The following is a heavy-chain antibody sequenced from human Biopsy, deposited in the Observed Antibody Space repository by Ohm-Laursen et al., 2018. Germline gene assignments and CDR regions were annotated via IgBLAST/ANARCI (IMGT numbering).Heavy chain of an antibody. CDR3: AKCMTGGSNYYFHH. V-gene: IGHV3-33*06. Sequence: SLRLSCAASGLTFSSYGMHWVRQAPGKGLEWVAAIWYDGSNKNYADSVKGRFTISRDNSKNTLYLQMNSLRGEDTAAYYCAKCMTGGSNYYFHHCGQGTLVTVSS. D-gene: IGHD2-8*01. CDR2: IWYDGSNK. J-gene: IGHJ4*02. CDR1: GLTFSSYG.